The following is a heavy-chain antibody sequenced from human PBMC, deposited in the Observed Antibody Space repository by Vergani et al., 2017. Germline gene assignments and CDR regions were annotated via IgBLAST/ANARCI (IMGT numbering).Heavy chain of an antibody. CDR2: ISSSSSYT. Sequence: QVQLVESGGGLVKPGGSLRLSCAASGFTFSDYYMSWIRQAPGKGLEWVSYISSSSSYTNYANSVKGRFTISRDNAKNSLYLQMNSLRAEDTAVYYCASLIAAGSDYWGQGTLVTVSS. J-gene: IGHJ4*02. CDR3: ASLIAAGSDY. CDR1: GFTFSDYY. V-gene: IGHV3-11*05. D-gene: IGHD6-13*01.